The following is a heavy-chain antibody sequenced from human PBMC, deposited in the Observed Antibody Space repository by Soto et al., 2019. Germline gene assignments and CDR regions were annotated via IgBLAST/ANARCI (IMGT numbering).Heavy chain of an antibody. V-gene: IGHV3-15*01. CDR3: IPHAPSSTVY. D-gene: IGHD4-17*01. CDR2: IKSKTDGGTT. J-gene: IGHJ4*02. CDR1: GFTFTNAW. Sequence: PGGSLRLSCAASGFTFTNAWMSWVRQAPGKGLEWVARIKSKTDGGTTDYATPVKGRFTISRDDSKNTLYLQMNSLKIEDTAVNYCIPHAPSSTVYCGKGTQLTVSS.